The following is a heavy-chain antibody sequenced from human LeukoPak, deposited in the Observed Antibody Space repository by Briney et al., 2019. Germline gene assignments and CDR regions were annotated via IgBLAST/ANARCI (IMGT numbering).Heavy chain of an antibody. CDR1: GVSISSDY. D-gene: IGHD4-17*01. CDR3: ARRLRQNLFDP. J-gene: IGHJ5*02. Sequence: SETLSLTCTVSGVSISSDYWSWIRLPPGKGLEWIGYIYYSGSSNYNPSLKSRVTMSVDTSKNQFSLKLTSVTAADTALYYCARRLRQNLFDPWGQGTLVTVSS. CDR2: IYYSGSS. V-gene: IGHV4-59*08.